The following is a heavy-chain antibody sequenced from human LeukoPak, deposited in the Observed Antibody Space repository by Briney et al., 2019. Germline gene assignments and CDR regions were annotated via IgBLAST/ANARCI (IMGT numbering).Heavy chain of an antibody. CDR2: INSDGSST. D-gene: IGHD4-11*01. V-gene: IGHV3-74*01. CDR3: ARATSYSNYGMDV. CDR1: GFTFSKHW. J-gene: IGHJ6*02. Sequence: GGSLRLSCAASGFTFSKHWMHCVRQVPGKGLVWVSHINSDGSSTSYADSVKGRFTISRDNAKNTLYLQMNSLRAEDTAVHYCARATSYSNYGMDVWGQGTTVTVSS.